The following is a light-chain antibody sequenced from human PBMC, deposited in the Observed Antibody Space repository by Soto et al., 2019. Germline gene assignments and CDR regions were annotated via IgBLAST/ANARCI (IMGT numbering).Light chain of an antibody. CDR2: GAS. CDR1: RSVSIN. Sequence: EIVVTQSPATLSVSPGEGTTLSCRTSRSVSINLAWYQQKPGQAPRLLIYGASTRATGIPARFSGSGSGTEFTLTISNLQSEDSAVYYCQQYYNWPRTFGQGTKVEI. V-gene: IGKV3-15*01. J-gene: IGKJ1*01. CDR3: QQYYNWPRT.